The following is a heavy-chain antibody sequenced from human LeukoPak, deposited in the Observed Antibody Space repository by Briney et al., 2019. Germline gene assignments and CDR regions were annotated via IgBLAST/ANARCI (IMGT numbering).Heavy chain of an antibody. CDR1: GGTFSSYA. D-gene: IGHD5-24*01. Sequence: GASVKVSCKASGGTFSSYAISWVRQAPGQGLEWMGRIIPILGIANYAQKFQGRVTITADKSTSTAYMELSSLRSEDTAVYYCARDPSYVEMATTDHWGQGTLVTVSS. J-gene: IGHJ4*02. CDR3: ARDPSYVEMATTDH. V-gene: IGHV1-69*04. CDR2: IIPILGIA.